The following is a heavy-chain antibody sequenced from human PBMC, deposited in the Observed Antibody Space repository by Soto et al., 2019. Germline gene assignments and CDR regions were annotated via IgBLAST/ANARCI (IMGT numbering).Heavy chain of an antibody. D-gene: IGHD6-6*01. CDR1: GGSISSSSYY. Sequence: QLQLQESGPGLVKPSETLSLTCTVSGGSISSSSYYWGWIRQPPGKGLEWIGSIYYSGSTYYNPSLKSRVTISVDTSKNQFSLKLSSVTAADTAVYYCARETSTAARLDAFDIWGQGTMVTVSS. V-gene: IGHV4-39*01. CDR3: ARETSTAARLDAFDI. CDR2: IYYSGST. J-gene: IGHJ3*02.